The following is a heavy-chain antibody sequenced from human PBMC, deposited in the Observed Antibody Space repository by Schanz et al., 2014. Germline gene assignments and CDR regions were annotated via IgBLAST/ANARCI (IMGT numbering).Heavy chain of an antibody. CDR2: TSNDGSFT. V-gene: IGHV3-74*01. D-gene: IGHD4-17*01. Sequence: EVQLVESGGGLVQPGGSLRLSCAASGFTFSDSWMHWVRQAPGKGLVWVSRTSNDGSFTTFADSVKGRFTISRDNAKNTLYLQMNSLRAEDTAVYYCVRDTDYHFDSWGQGTLVNVSS. J-gene: IGHJ4*02. CDR1: GFTFSDSW. CDR3: VRDTDYHFDS.